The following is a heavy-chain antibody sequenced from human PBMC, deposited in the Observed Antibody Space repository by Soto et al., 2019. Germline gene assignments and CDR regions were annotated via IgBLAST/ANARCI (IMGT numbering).Heavy chain of an antibody. D-gene: IGHD3-16*01. V-gene: IGHV1-18*01. CDR3: EMVYVYVTPSPQDV. CDR1: GYTFTSYG. Sequence: HVQLVQSGDEVKNPGASVKVSCKTFGYTFTSYGIGWARPAPGQGLEWMGWINTYNGNTNYAQNLQGRVTLTTVSTTSTAYMELSSLRSNDPAIYDCEMVYVYVTPSPQDVWGQATTVTVSS. CDR2: INTYNGNT. J-gene: IGHJ6*02.